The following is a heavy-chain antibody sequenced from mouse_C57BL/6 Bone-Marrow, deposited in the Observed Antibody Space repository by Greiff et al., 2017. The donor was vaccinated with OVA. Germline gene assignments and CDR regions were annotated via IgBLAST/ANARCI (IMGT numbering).Heavy chain of an antibody. V-gene: IGHV1-55*01. Sequence: QVQLQQSGAELVKPGASVKMSCKASGYTFTSYWITWVKQRPGQGLEWIGDIYPGSGSTNYNEKFKSKATLTVDTSSSTAYMQLSSLTSEDSAVYNCARFGYCSSYEGFAYWGQGTLVTVSA. J-gene: IGHJ3*01. CDR1: GYTFTSYW. D-gene: IGHD1-1*01. CDR2: IYPGSGST. CDR3: ARFGYCSSYEGFAY.